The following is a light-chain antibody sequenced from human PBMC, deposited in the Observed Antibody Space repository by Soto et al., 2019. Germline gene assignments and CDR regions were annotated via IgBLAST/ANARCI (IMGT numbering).Light chain of an antibody. CDR3: TQVTQFLT. J-gene: IGKJ4*01. CDR2: KVS. Sequence: DIVMTQTPLSSPVILGQPASISFRSSQRLVHSDGNTYLSCLQQRPGQPARLLISKVSKRFSGVPDRFSGSGAGTDFTLKSRRVEAEDVGVYDCTQVTQFLTFGGGTKVDIK. CDR1: QRLVHSDGNTY. V-gene: IGKV2-24*01.